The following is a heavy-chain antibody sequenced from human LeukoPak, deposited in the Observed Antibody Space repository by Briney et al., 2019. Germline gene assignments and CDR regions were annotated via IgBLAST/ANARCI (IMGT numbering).Heavy chain of an antibody. D-gene: IGHD3-16*01. Sequence: PGGSLRLSCADSGFTFSGYWMNWVRQAPGKGLEWVANIKQDGSEKYYVDSVKGRFTISRDNAKNSLYLQMNSLRAEDTAVYYCARAYSVDYWGQGTLVTVSS. CDR1: GFTFSGYW. V-gene: IGHV3-7*04. CDR2: IKQDGSEK. CDR3: ARAYSVDY. J-gene: IGHJ4*02.